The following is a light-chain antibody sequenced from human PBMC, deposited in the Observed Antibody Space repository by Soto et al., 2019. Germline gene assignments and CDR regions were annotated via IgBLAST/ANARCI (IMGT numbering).Light chain of an antibody. CDR2: AAY. Sequence: DIQLTQSASLLCAAVGDTINITCRASQGISSYLAWYQQKPGKAPKLLIYAAYTLQSGVTSRFSGSGSGTEFPLTISSLQPEDFATYYCQQLNSYPRTFGQGTKVDIK. CDR1: QGISSY. CDR3: QQLNSYPRT. J-gene: IGKJ1*01. V-gene: IGKV1-9*01.